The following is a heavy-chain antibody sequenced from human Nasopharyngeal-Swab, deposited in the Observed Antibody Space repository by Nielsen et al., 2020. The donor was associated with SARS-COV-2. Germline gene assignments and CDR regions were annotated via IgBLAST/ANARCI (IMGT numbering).Heavy chain of an antibody. CDR3: ATVGGGSYYPFDY. Sequence: SVKVSCKVSGYTLTELSMHWVRQAPGKGLEWMGGIIPIFGTANYAQKFQGRVTITADESTSTAYMELSSLRSEDTAVYYCATVGGGSYYPFDYWGQGTLVTVSS. CDR2: IIPIFGTA. CDR1: GYTLTELS. D-gene: IGHD1-26*01. V-gene: IGHV1-69*13. J-gene: IGHJ4*02.